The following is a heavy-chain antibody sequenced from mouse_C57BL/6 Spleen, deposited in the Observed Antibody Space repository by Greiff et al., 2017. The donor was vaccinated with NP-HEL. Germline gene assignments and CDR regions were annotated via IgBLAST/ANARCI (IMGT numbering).Heavy chain of an antibody. Sequence: VQLKESGAELVRPGASVKLSCTASGFNIKDDYMHWVKQRPEQGLEWIGWIDPDNGDTEYASKFQGKATITADTSSNTAYLQLSSLTSEDTAVYYCTTGLRRAWFAYWGQGTLVTVSA. V-gene: IGHV14-4*01. D-gene: IGHD2-2*01. CDR2: IDPDNGDT. CDR1: GFNIKDDY. J-gene: IGHJ3*01. CDR3: TTGLRRAWFAY.